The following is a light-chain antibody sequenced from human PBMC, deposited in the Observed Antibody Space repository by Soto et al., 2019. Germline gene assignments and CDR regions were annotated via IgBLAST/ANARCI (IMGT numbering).Light chain of an antibody. CDR2: DVS. J-gene: IGKJ1*01. V-gene: IGKV1-5*01. CDR3: QQYNIFWT. Sequence: DIQMTQSPSTLSGSVGDRVTITCRASQSISSWLAWYQQKPGKAPKLLIYDVSTLESGVPSRFSGSGSGTEFTLTISSLQPVDFATYYCQQYNIFWTFGQGTKVDIK. CDR1: QSISSW.